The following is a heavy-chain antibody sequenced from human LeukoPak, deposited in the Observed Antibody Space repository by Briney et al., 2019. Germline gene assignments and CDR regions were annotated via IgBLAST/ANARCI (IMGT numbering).Heavy chain of an antibody. Sequence: SVKVSCKASGGTFSSYAISWVRQAPGQGLEWMGRIIPIFGTANYAQKFQGRVTITTDESTSTAYMELSSLRSEVTAVYYCASVHYDSSGYYPYWGQGTLVTVSS. D-gene: IGHD3-22*01. V-gene: IGHV1-69*05. CDR1: GGTFSSYA. CDR2: IIPIFGTA. CDR3: ASVHYDSSGYYPY. J-gene: IGHJ4*02.